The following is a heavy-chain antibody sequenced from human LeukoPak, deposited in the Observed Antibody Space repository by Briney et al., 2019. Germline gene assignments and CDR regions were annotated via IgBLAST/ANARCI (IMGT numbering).Heavy chain of an antibody. CDR2: IYSGGST. CDR1: GFTVSSNY. D-gene: IGHD3-22*01. CDR3: ARDPHYYDSSGSGDAFDI. Sequence: GGSLRLSCAASGFTVSSNYMSWVRQAPGKGLEWGSDIYSGGSTYYADSVEGRFTISRDNSKNTMYLQTNSLRAEDTAVYYCARDPHYYDSSGSGDAFDIWGQGTMVTVSS. V-gene: IGHV3-53*01. J-gene: IGHJ3*02.